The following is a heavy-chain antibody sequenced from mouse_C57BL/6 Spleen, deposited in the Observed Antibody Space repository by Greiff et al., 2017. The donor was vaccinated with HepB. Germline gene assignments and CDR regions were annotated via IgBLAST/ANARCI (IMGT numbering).Heavy chain of an antibody. CDR2: IDPANGNT. D-gene: IGHD2-5*01. CDR3: ARSYSNLYAMDY. CDR1: GFNIQNTY. V-gene: IGHV14-3*01. J-gene: IGHJ4*01. Sequence: EVQLQQSVAELVRPGASVKLSCTASGFNIQNTYMHWVKQRPEQGLEWIGRIDPANGNTKYAPKFQGKATITADTSSNTAYLQLSSLTSEDTAIYYCARSYSNLYAMDYWGQGTSVTVSS.